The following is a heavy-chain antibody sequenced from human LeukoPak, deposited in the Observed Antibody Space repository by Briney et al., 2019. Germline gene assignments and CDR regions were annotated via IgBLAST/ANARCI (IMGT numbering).Heavy chain of an antibody. CDR2: INTDGSST. V-gene: IGHV3-74*01. CDR3: AKGWSGYFRSPFDL. CDR1: GFTFSNYW. D-gene: IGHD3-3*01. Sequence: GGSLRLSCAASGFTFSNYWMHWVRQAPGKGLVWVSRINTDGSSTTYADSVKGRFTISRGNSKNTLYLQMSSLRAEDTAVYFCAKGWSGYFRSPFDLWGRGTMVTVSS. J-gene: IGHJ3*01.